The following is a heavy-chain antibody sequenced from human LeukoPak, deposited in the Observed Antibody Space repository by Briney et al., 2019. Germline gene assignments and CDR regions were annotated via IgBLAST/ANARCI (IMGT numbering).Heavy chain of an antibody. D-gene: IGHD6-13*01. J-gene: IGHJ6*02. CDR3: ARGTDFDSSSWYYNYYYGMDV. CDR1: GYTFTSYD. V-gene: IGHV1-8*01. CDR2: MNPNSGNT. Sequence: ASVKVSCKASGYTFTSYDINWVRQATGQGLEWMGWMNPNSGNTGYAQKFQGRVTMTRNTSISTAYMELSSLRSEDTAVYYCARGTDFDSSSWYYNYYYGMDVWGQGTTVTVSS.